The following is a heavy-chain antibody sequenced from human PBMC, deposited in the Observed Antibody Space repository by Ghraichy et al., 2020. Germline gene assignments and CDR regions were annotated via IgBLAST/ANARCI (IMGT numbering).Heavy chain of an antibody. Sequence: GGSLRLSCAASGFTFSSYGMHWVRQAPGKGLEWVAVIWYDGSNKYYADSVKGRFTISRDNSKNTLYLQMNSLRAEDTAMYYCARDEAGYSSGWYNYWGQGTLVTVSS. CDR1: GFTFSSYG. V-gene: IGHV3-33*01. J-gene: IGHJ4*02. CDR3: ARDEAGYSSGWYNY. D-gene: IGHD6-19*01. CDR2: IWYDGSNK.